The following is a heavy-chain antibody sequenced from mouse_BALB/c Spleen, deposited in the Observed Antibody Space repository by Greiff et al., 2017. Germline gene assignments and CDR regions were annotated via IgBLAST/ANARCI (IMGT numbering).Heavy chain of an antibody. CDR3: ARPITTVASWYFDV. V-gene: IGHV5-15*02. CDR1: GFTFSDYG. D-gene: IGHD1-1*01. Sequence: EVKLVESGGGLVQPGGSRKLSCAASGFTFSDYGMAWVRQAPGKGPEWVAFISNLAYSIYYADTVTGRFTISRENAKNTLYLEMSSLRSEDTAMYYCARPITTVASWYFDVWGEGTTVTVSS. CDR2: ISNLAYSI. J-gene: IGHJ1*01.